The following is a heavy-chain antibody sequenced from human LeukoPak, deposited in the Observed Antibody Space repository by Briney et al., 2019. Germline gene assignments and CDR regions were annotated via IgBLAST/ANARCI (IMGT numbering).Heavy chain of an antibody. J-gene: IGHJ4*02. V-gene: IGHV3-66*01. CDR1: GFTVSSNY. CDR3: ARVRTYYYDSSGSFDY. Sequence: GGSLRLSCAASGFTVSSNYMSWVRQAPGKGLEWVSVIYSGGSTYYADSVKGRFTISRDNSKNTLYLQMNSLRAEDTAVHYCARVRTYYYDSSGSFDYWGQGTLVTVSS. CDR2: IYSGGST. D-gene: IGHD3-22*01.